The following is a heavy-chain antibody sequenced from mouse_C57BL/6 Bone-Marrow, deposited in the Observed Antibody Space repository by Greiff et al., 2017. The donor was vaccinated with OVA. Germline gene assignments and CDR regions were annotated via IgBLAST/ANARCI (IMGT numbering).Heavy chain of an antibody. CDR2: INPNNGGT. J-gene: IGHJ1*03. D-gene: IGHD2-2*01. V-gene: IGHV1-26*01. CDR1: GYTFTDYY. CDR3: ARWLRYFDV. Sequence: VQLQQSGPELVKPGASVKISCKASGYTFTDYYMNWVKQSHGKSLEWIGDINPNNGGTSYNQEFKGKATLTVDKSSSTAYMELRSLTSEDSAVYYCARWLRYFDVWGTGTTVTVSS.